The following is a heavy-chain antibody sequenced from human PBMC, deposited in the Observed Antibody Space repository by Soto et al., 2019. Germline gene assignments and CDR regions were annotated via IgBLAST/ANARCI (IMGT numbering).Heavy chain of an antibody. CDR3: ARGPQPEYYYYYGMDV. CDR1: GFTFSSYS. V-gene: IGHV3-48*02. J-gene: IGHJ6*02. Sequence: PGGSLRLSCAASGFTFSSYSMNWVRQAPGKGLEWVSYISSSSSTIYYADSVKGRFTISRDNAKHSLYLKMNSLRDEDTAVYYCARGPQPEYYYYYGMDVWGQGTTVTVSS. CDR2: ISSSSSTI.